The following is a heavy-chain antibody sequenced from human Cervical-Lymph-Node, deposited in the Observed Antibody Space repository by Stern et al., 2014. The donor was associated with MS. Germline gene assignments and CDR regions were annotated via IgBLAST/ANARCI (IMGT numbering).Heavy chain of an antibody. D-gene: IGHD4-17*01. J-gene: IGHJ4*02. Sequence: EVQLVQSGASLKKPVSSLKISCKGSGYSFTANWIAWVRQMPGKGLEWMWIIYPGVSDTRYSRKFQGQVTISADKSISTADLQWSILKASDTAMYYCARDYGDYAFDYWGQGTLVTVSS. CDR1: GYSFTANW. CDR2: IYPGVSDT. V-gene: IGHV5-51*01. CDR3: ARDYGDYAFDY.